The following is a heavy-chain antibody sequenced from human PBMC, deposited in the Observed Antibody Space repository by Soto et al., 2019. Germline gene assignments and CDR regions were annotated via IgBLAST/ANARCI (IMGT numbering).Heavy chain of an antibody. CDR1: GFTFSSYG. CDR2: IWYDGSNK. J-gene: IGHJ4*02. V-gene: IGHV3-33*06. D-gene: IGHD4-17*01. CDR3: AKEYRAHDYGDFKRGYYFDY. Sequence: GGSLRLSCAASGFTFSSYGIHWVRQAPGKGLEWVAVIWYDGSNKYYADSVKGRFTISRDNSKNTLYLQMNSLRAEDTAVYYCAKEYRAHDYGDFKRGYYFDYWGQGTLVTVSS.